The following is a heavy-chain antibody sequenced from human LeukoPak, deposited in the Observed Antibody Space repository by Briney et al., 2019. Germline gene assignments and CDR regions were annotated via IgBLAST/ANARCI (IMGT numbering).Heavy chain of an antibody. V-gene: IGHV4-61*02. CDR2: IYSSGNT. D-gene: IGHD2-15*01. J-gene: IGHJ6*02. CDR1: GGSISSGSFY. CDR3: AKAYCSGGSCPFGGRHYGMDV. Sequence: PSETLSLTCTVSGGSISSGSFYWNWIRQPAGKGLEWIGRIYSSGNTNYNPSLKSRVTISVDRSKNQFSLKLSSVTAADTAVYYCAKAYCSGGSCPFGGRHYGMDVWGQGTTVTVSS.